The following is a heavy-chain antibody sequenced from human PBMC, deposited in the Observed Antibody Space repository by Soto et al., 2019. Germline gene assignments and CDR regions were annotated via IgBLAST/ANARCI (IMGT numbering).Heavy chain of an antibody. CDR3: ARGGLATPDY. CDR1: GFTFSSYA. CDR2: ISYDGSNK. Sequence: QVQLVESGGGVVQPGRSLRPSCAASGFTFSSYAMHWVRQAPGKGLEWVAVISYDGSNKYYADSVKGRFTISRDNSKNTLYLQMNSLRAEDTAVYYCARGGLATPDYWGQGTLVTVSS. D-gene: IGHD5-12*01. J-gene: IGHJ4*02. V-gene: IGHV3-30-3*01.